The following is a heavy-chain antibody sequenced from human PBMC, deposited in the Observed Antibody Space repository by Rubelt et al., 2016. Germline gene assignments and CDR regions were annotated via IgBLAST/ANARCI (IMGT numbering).Heavy chain of an antibody. V-gene: IGHV3-33*01. J-gene: IGHJ5*02. CDR2: IWYDGCNK. CDR3: ARSPRYDFEDNWFDP. Sequence: GGVVQPGRSLRLSCAASGFTFSSYGMHWVRQAPGKGLEWVAVIWYDGCNKYYADSVKGRFTISRDNSKNTLYLQMNSLRAEDTAVYYCARSPRYDFEDNWFDPWGQGTLVTVSS. CDR1: GFTFSSYG. D-gene: IGHD3-3*01.